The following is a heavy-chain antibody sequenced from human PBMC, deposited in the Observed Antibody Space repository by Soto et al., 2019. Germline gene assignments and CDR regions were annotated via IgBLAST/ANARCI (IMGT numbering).Heavy chain of an antibody. V-gene: IGHV3-7*01. CDR3: ARDGQLVIKYFDY. D-gene: IGHD6-13*01. CDR2: IKQDGSEK. J-gene: IGHJ4*02. CDR1: GFTFSSYG. Sequence: PGGSLRLSGAACGFTFSSYGISWVRQAPGKGLEWVANIKQDGSEKYYVDSVKGRFTISRENAKNSLYLQMNSLRAEDTAVYYCARDGQLVIKYFDYLGQGTLVAFCS.